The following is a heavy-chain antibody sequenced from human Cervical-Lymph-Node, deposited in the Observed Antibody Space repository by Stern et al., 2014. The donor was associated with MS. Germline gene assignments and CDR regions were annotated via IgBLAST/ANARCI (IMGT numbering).Heavy chain of an antibody. CDR2: ISYDGNYE. Sequence: VQLVESGGGVVQPGGSLRLSWAASGFSFNSFGMNWVRQAPGKGLEWVATISYDGNYEHYAGSVKGRFTISRDSSRSTLYLQMNTVRIEDTALYYCARGSGDLDYWGQGTLVAVS. CDR1: GFSFNSFG. J-gene: IGHJ4*02. V-gene: IGHV3-30*03. CDR3: ARGSGDLDY. D-gene: IGHD3-3*01.